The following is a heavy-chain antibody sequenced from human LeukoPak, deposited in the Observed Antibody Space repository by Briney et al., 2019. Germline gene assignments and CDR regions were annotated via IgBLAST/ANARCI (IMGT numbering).Heavy chain of an antibody. Sequence: GGSLRLSCAASGFTFSNYGMHWVRQAPGKGLEWVAVISYDGSNKYYADSVKGRFTISRDNSKNTLYLQMNSLRAEDTAVYYCASYGGNSVGDAFDIWGQGTMVTVSS. CDR2: ISYDGSNK. D-gene: IGHD4-23*01. J-gene: IGHJ3*02. CDR1: GFTFSNYG. CDR3: ASYGGNSVGDAFDI. V-gene: IGHV3-30*19.